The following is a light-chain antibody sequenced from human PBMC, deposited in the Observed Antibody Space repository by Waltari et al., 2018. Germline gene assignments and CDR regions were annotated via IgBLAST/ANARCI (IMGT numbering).Light chain of an antibody. Sequence: DTVMTQPPDSLAVALSERATIHCTPSQRVFYSPNSKNYLSWYQQKPGQPPKLLSYWASTRESGVPDRFSGSGSGTDFTRTISRLQAEDVALYYCQHFYNSPFTFGGGTKVEIK. CDR2: WAS. J-gene: IGKJ4*01. CDR3: QHFYNSPFT. CDR1: QRVFYSPNSKNY. V-gene: IGKV4-1*01.